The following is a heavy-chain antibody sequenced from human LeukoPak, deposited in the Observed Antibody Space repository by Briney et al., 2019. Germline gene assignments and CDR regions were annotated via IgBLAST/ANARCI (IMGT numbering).Heavy chain of an antibody. D-gene: IGHD4-17*01. CDR1: GGSISSYY. J-gene: IGHJ3*02. V-gene: IGHV4-59*08. CDR2: IYYSGST. Sequence: SSETLSLTCTVSGGSISSYYWSWIRQPPGKRLEGIGYIYYSGSTNYNPSLKSRVTISVDTSKNQFSLKLSSVTAADTAVYYCARHYGDYVNAKDAFDIWGQGTMVTVSS. CDR3: ARHYGDYVNAKDAFDI.